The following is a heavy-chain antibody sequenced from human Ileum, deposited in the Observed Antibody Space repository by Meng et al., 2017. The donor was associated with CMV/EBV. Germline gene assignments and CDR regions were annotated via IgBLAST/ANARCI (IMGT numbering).Heavy chain of an antibody. J-gene: IGHJ4*02. Sequence: QVPLQQWGAGLLKPSETLSPTCAVFGGSFTGYYWSWFRQSPGKGLEWIGEITHSGRTSYNLSLKSRVTISVDMSKYQFSLKLTSVTAADTAIYYCARGLASGWPDYWGQGTLVTVSS. D-gene: IGHD3-10*01. CDR3: ARGLASGWPDY. CDR1: GGSFTGYY. V-gene: IGHV4-34*01. CDR2: ITHSGRT.